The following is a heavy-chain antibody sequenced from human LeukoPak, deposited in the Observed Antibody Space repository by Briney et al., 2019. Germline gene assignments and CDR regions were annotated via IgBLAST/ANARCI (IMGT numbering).Heavy chain of an antibody. Sequence: SETLSLTCTVSGGSISHYYWSWIRQPPGKGLEWIGYIYYSGSTNYSPSLKSRLTISVDTSKNQFSLKLSSVTAADTAVYYCARTYGSSGLGYFDLWGRGTLVTVSS. CDR1: GGSISHYY. J-gene: IGHJ2*01. V-gene: IGHV4-59*01. D-gene: IGHD6-13*01. CDR3: ARTYGSSGLGYFDL. CDR2: IYYSGST.